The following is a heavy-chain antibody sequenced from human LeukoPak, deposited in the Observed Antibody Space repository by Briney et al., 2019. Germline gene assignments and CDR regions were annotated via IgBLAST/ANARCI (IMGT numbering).Heavy chain of an antibody. J-gene: IGHJ4*02. D-gene: IGHD1-26*01. CDR2: IYHSGTT. CDR1: GGSISSGGYP. CDR3: ARVARWGYYFDY. V-gene: IGHV4-30-2*01. Sequence: SETLSLTCAVSGGSISSGGYPWSWVRQPPGKGLEWIGYIYHSGTTYYNPSLKSRVTISIDRSKNQFSLKLSSVTAADTAVYYCARVARWGYYFDYWGQGTLVTVSS.